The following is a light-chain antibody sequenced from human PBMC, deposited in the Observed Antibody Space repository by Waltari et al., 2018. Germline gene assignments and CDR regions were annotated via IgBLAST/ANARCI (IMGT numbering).Light chain of an antibody. CDR3: QQGDTYPWT. CDR1: QGIGNY. CDR2: YAT. V-gene: IGKV1-17*01. Sequence: DIRMSQSPSSLSASVGDRVTITCRASQGIGNYLSWFHQKPWKAPKLLIFYATSLASGVPSRFSGSGSGTEFTLTISSLQPEVFATYHCQQGDTYPWTFGQGTKVEIK. J-gene: IGKJ1*01.